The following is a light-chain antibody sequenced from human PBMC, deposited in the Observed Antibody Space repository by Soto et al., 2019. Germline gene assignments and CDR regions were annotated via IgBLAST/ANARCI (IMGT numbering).Light chain of an antibody. CDR1: RSNIGSNY. CDR3: AAWDDSLSGVV. V-gene: IGLV1-47*01. CDR2: KNN. Sequence: QLVLTQPPSASGTPGQRVTISCSRSRSNIGSNYVYWYQQLPGTAPKLLIYKNNQRPSGVPDRFSGSKSGTSASLAISGLRSEDEADYYCAAWDDSLSGVVFGGGTKLTVL. J-gene: IGLJ2*01.